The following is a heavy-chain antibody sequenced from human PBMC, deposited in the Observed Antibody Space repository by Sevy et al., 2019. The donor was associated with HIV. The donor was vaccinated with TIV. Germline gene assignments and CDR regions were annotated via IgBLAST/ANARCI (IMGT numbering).Heavy chain of an antibody. CDR3: ARDLKYYYDSSGYYPAYYYYGMDV. CDR2: ISSSGSTI. J-gene: IGHJ6*02. CDR1: GFTFSDYY. Sequence: GGSLRLSCAASGFTFSDYYMSWIRQAPGKGLEWVSYISSSGSTIYYADSVKGRLTISRDNAKNSLYLQMNSLRAEDRGVYYCARDLKYYYDSSGYYPAYYYYGMDVWGQGTTVTVSS. D-gene: IGHD3-22*01. V-gene: IGHV3-11*01.